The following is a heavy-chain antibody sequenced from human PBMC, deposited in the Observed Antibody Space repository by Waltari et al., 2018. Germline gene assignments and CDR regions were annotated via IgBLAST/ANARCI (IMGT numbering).Heavy chain of an antibody. J-gene: IGHJ1*01. CDR1: GFDLRSCW. CDR2: INYDGSLP. D-gene: IGHD3-10*01. Sequence: LVESGGDLVQPGGSLRLTCAASGFDLRSCWMSWVRQAPGKGLWWVANINYDGSLPYYEDSVGGRLTISRDNAKNSLYLEMNNVRVDDTAVYYCARGSAYYIRFWDLWGQGTLVTVAS. CDR3: ARGSAYYIRFWDL. V-gene: IGHV3-7*03.